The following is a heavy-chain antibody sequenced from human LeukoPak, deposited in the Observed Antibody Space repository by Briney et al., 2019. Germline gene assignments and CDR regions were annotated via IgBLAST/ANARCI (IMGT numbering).Heavy chain of an antibody. V-gene: IGHV3-30*03. CDR1: GFTFSSYG. CDR2: ISYDGSNK. D-gene: IGHD2-21*01. Sequence: GGSLRLSCAASGFTFSSYGMHWVRQAPGKGLEWVAVISYDGSNKYYADSVNGRFTISRDNSRNTLFLQMNSLRAEDTALYYCASAREYCGSAECYEYFQHWGQGTLVTVSS. J-gene: IGHJ1*01. CDR3: ASAREYCGSAECYEYFQH.